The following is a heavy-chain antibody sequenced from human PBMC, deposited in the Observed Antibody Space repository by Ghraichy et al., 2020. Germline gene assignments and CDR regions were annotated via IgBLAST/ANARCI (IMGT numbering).Heavy chain of an antibody. V-gene: IGHV6-1*01. CDR1: GDSVSSTNSI. CDR3: ARAPHGLGADL. Sequence: SQTLSLTCAISGDSVSSTNSIWNWIRQSPSSGLEWLGRTYYRSTWFSDYAASVKSRITINPDTSKNQFSLQLNSVTPEDTAVYYCARAPHGLGADLWGQGTLVTVSS. CDR2: TYYRSTWFS. D-gene: IGHD1-26*01. J-gene: IGHJ4*02.